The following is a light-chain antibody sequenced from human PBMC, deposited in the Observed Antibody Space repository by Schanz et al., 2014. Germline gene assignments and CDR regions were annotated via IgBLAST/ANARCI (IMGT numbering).Light chain of an antibody. V-gene: IGKV3-20*01. Sequence: EIVLTQSPPTLSLSPGERATLSCRASQSVSSSYLAWYQQKPGQAPRLLIYGASSRATGIPDRFSGSGSGTDFTLTISRLEPEDFALYYCQQYGRSPGTFGQGTKVEIK. CDR3: QQYGRSPGT. CDR2: GAS. J-gene: IGKJ1*01. CDR1: QSVSSSY.